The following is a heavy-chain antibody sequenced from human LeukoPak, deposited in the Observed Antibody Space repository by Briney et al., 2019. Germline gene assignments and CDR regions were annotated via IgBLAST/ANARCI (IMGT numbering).Heavy chain of an antibody. D-gene: IGHD6-19*01. CDR2: IYHSGTT. V-gene: IGHV4-38-2*02. Sequence: SETLSLTCTVSGGSISSYYWSWIRQPPGKGLEWIGSIYHSGTTYYNPSLKSRVSISGDTSKNQISMKLSSVTAADTAVYYCARVGQWHLGRYYMDVWGKGTTVTVSS. CDR3: ARVGQWHLGRYYMDV. J-gene: IGHJ6*03. CDR1: GGSISSYY.